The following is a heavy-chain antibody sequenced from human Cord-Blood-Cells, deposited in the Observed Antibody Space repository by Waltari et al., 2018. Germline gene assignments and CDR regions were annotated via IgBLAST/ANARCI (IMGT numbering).Heavy chain of an antibody. D-gene: IGHD3-9*01. CDR3: ARDREYDTLDV. CDR2: ISSSGSTI. Sequence: EVQLVESGGGLVQPGGSLRLSCAASGFTFSSYEMNWVRQAPGKGLEWVSYISSSGSTIDYADSVKGRFTISRDNAKNSLYLQMNSLRAEDTAVYYCARDREYDTLDVWGQGTTVTVSS. V-gene: IGHV3-48*03. J-gene: IGHJ6*02. CDR1: GFTFSSYE.